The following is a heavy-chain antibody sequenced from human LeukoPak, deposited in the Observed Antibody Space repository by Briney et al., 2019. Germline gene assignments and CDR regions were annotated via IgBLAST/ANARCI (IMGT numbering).Heavy chain of an antibody. V-gene: IGHV3-7*01. D-gene: IGHD3-22*01. CDR2: IKEDGSEK. J-gene: IGHJ4*02. Sequence: GGSLRLSCAASGFTFSTYWMSWVRQAPGKGLEWVANIKEDGSEKYYGDSVKGRFTISRDNAKNSLYLEMNSLRIEDTAVYYCARDSSGYQWGQGTLVTVSS. CDR3: ARDSSGYQ. CDR1: GFTFSTYW.